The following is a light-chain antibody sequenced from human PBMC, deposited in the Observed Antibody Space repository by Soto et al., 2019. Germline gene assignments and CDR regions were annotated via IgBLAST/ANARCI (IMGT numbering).Light chain of an antibody. J-gene: IGKJ1*01. Sequence: EIVLTQSPGTLSLSPGERATLSCRASQSVSSSYLAWYQQKPGQAPRLLIYGASSRATGIPDRFSGSGSGTDFTLTISRLEPEDFAVYYCQQYGSSWTFGRGTKGDIK. V-gene: IGKV3-20*01. CDR3: QQYGSSWT. CDR1: QSVSSSY. CDR2: GAS.